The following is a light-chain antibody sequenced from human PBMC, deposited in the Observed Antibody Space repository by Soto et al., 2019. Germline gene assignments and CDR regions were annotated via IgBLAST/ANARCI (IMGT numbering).Light chain of an antibody. Sequence: QSVLTQPPSASGAPGQTVTISCSGTTSNIGSHSVNWYRQLPGTAPKVVMFSNDERPSGVPDRFSGSKSGTSASLTITGLQSEDEADYYCTAWDTSLTGLLVFGGGTKLTVL. CDR2: SND. V-gene: IGLV1-44*01. CDR1: TSNIGSHS. J-gene: IGLJ2*01. CDR3: TAWDTSLTGLLV.